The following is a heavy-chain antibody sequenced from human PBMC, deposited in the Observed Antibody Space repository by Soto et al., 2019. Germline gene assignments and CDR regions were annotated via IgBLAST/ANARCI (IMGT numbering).Heavy chain of an antibody. D-gene: IGHD2-2*01. CDR3: ARDDGSCSSTSCYSVRLYGMDV. J-gene: IGHJ6*02. Sequence: VSCKASGGTFSSYAIGWVRQAPGQGLEWMGGIIPIFGTANYAQKFQGRVTITADESTSTAYMELSSLRSEDTAVYYCARDDGSCSSTSCYSVRLYGMDVWGQGTTVTVSS. V-gene: IGHV1-69*01. CDR2: IIPIFGTA. CDR1: GGTFSSYA.